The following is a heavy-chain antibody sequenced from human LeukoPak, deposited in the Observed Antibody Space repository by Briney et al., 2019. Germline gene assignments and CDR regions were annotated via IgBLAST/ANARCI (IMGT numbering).Heavy chain of an antibody. CDR1: GGSFSGYY. Sequence: SETLSLTCAVYGGSFSGYYWSWIRQPPGKGLEWIGEINHSGSTNYNPSLKSRVTISVDTSKNQFSLKLSSVTAADTAVYYCARGDVVPAAPFDYRGQGTLVTVSS. CDR3: ARGDVVPAAPFDY. J-gene: IGHJ4*02. D-gene: IGHD2-2*01. V-gene: IGHV4-34*01. CDR2: INHSGST.